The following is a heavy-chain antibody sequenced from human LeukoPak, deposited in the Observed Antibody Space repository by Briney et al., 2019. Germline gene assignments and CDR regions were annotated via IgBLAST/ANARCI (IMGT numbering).Heavy chain of an antibody. Sequence: GESLKISCKGAGYSFTSYWIGWVRRMPGKGLECMGIIYPGDSDTRYSPSFQGQVTISADKSISTAYLQWSSLKASDTAMYYCARPYSSGRIDAFDIWGQGTMVTVSS. CDR2: IYPGDSDT. CDR1: GYSFTSYW. CDR3: ARPYSSGRIDAFDI. D-gene: IGHD6-19*01. V-gene: IGHV5-51*01. J-gene: IGHJ3*02.